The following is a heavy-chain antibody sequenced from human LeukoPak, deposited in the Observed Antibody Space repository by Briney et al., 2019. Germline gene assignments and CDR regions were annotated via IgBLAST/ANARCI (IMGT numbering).Heavy chain of an antibody. CDR3: ARGNIAAAGIWYFDY. D-gene: IGHD6-13*01. CDR2: ISGSGGST. V-gene: IGHV3-23*01. Sequence: GGSLRLSCAASGFTFSSNVMSWVRQAPGKGLEWVSAISGSGGSTYYADSVKGRFTISRDNSKNTLYLQMNSLRAEDTAVYYCARGNIAAAGIWYFDYWGQGTLVTVSS. J-gene: IGHJ4*02. CDR1: GFTFSSNV.